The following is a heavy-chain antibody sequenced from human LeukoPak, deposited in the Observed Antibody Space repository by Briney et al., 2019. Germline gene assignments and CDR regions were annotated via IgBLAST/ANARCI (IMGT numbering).Heavy chain of an antibody. CDR1: GNTFTGYY. Sequence: ASVTVSCRASGNTFTGYYMHWVRQAPGQGLEWMGWINPNSGGTNYAQKFQGRVTMTRDTSTSTAYMELSRLRSDDTAVYYCARGSVTLSGVVVENWYFDLWGRGTLVTVSS. J-gene: IGHJ2*01. CDR3: ARGSVTLSGVVVENWYFDL. V-gene: IGHV1-2*02. D-gene: IGHD3-3*01. CDR2: INPNSGGT.